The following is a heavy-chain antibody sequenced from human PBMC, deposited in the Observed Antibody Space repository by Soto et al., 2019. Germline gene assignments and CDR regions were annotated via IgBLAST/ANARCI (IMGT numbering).Heavy chain of an antibody. D-gene: IGHD2-15*01. Sequence: QVQLVESGGGVVQPGRSLRLSCAASGFTFSNNGMHWVRQAPGKGLEWVAVIWYDGINKYYADSVKGRFTISRDNTKNAVYLQTNSLTAEDTAVYYCARDRVQMVDGLDVWGQGTTVTVSS. J-gene: IGHJ6*02. CDR1: GFTFSNNG. CDR3: ARDRVQMVDGLDV. V-gene: IGHV3-33*01. CDR2: IWYDGINK.